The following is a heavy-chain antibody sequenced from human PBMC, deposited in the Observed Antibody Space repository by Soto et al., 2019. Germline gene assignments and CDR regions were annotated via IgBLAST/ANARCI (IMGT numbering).Heavy chain of an antibody. J-gene: IGHJ4*02. Sequence: QLQLQESGPGLVKPSETLSLTCTVSGGSISSSSYYWGWIRQPPGKGLEWIGSIYYSGSTYYNPSLKSRVTISXXXXXXXXXXXXXXXXXXXXAVYYCAREEILWFGELFGYFDYWGQGTLVTVSS. D-gene: IGHD3-10*01. CDR3: AREEILWFGELFGYFDY. CDR2: IYYSGST. V-gene: IGHV4-39*01. CDR1: GGSISSSSYY.